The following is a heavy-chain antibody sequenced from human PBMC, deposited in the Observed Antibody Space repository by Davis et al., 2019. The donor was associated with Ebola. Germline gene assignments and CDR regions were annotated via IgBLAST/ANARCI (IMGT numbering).Heavy chain of an antibody. V-gene: IGHV3-23*01. CDR3: TTRLVNHFDH. Sequence: GESLKISCAASGFSFSRTDMNWFRQAPGRGPEWVSNINGGGGDTYYADSVRGRFTISRDDSKNMVFLQMNSLRAEDTAVYYCTTRLVNHFDHWGQGTLVTVSS. CDR2: INGGGGDT. J-gene: IGHJ4*02. CDR1: GFSFSRTD. D-gene: IGHD3-9*01.